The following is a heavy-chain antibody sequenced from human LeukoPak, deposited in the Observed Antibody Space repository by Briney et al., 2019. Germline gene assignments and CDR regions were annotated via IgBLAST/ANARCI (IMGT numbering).Heavy chain of an antibody. CDR1: GFTFSSYS. CDR3: ARGLQGWFDP. D-gene: IGHD4-11*01. V-gene: IGHV3-48*01. Sequence: GGSLRLSCAASGFTFSSYSMNWVRQAPGKGLEWVSYISSSSSTIYYADSVKGRFTISRDNAKNSLYLQMNSLRAEDTAVYYCARGLQGWFDPWGQGTLVTVSS. CDR2: ISSSSSTI. J-gene: IGHJ5*02.